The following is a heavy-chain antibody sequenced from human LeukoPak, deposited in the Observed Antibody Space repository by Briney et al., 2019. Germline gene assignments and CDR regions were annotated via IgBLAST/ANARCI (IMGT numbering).Heavy chain of an antibody. Sequence: QPGGSLRLSCAASGFTFSSYAMSWVRQAPGKGLEWVSVIYSGGSTYYADSVKGRFTISRDNSKNTLYLQMNSLRAEDTAVYYCAREGYCSSTSCYGVYFDYWGQGTLVTVSS. D-gene: IGHD2-2*01. CDR2: IYSGGST. J-gene: IGHJ4*02. V-gene: IGHV3-53*01. CDR3: AREGYCSSTSCYGVYFDY. CDR1: GFTFSSYA.